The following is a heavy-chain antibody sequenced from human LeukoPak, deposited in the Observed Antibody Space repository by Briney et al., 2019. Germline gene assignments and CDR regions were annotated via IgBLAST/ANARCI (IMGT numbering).Heavy chain of an antibody. CDR2: ISAYNGNT. Sequence: WASVKVSCKASGYTFTSYGISWVRQAPGQGLEWMGWISAYNGNTNYAQKLQGRVTMTTDTSTSTAYMELRSLRSDDTAVYYCARRSGYCDSSGYYGDYWGQGTLVTVSS. CDR1: GYTFTSYG. D-gene: IGHD3-22*01. J-gene: IGHJ4*02. V-gene: IGHV1-18*01. CDR3: ARRSGYCDSSGYYGDY.